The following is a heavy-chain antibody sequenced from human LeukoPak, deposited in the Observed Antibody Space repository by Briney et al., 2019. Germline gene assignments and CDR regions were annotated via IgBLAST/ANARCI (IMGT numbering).Heavy chain of an antibody. D-gene: IGHD3-10*01. J-gene: IGHJ3*02. V-gene: IGHV1-2*02. Sequence: ASVKVSCKTSGYSFIDYYIHWVRQAPGQGLEWMGWINSNSADTNYAQNFQGRVTMTRDTSISTAYMELSRLRSDDTAVYYCAREGVNYYGSGSYYVDAFDIWGQGTMVTVSS. CDR2: INSNSADT. CDR1: GYSFIDYY. CDR3: AREGVNYYGSGSYYVDAFDI.